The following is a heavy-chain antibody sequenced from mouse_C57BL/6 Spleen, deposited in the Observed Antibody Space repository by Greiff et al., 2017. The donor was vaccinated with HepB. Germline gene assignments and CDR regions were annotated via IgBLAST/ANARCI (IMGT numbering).Heavy chain of an antibody. D-gene: IGHD2-1*01. CDR1: GYSITSGYY. V-gene: IGHV3-6*01. J-gene: IGHJ2*01. CDR3: AREDGKIFDY. Sequence: DVQLQESGPGLVKPSQSLSLTCSVTGYSITSGYYWNWIRQFPGNKLEWMGYISYDGSNNYNPSLKNRISITRYTSKNQFFLKLNSVTTEDTATYYCAREDGKIFDYWGQGTTLTVSS. CDR2: ISYDGSN.